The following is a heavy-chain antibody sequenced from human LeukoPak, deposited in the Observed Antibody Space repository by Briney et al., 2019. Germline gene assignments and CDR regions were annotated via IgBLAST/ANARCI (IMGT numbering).Heavy chain of an antibody. CDR2: ISDSSSKI. CDR3: ATEGPTGGRSFDY. V-gene: IGHV3-21*01. CDR1: GFAFSTYS. D-gene: IGHD1-26*01. Sequence: GGSLRLSCAASGFAFSTYSMNWVRQAPGKGLEWVSSISDSSSKIYYADSAKGRFTISRDNAKNSLYLQMDSLRVEDTAVYYCATEGPTGGRSFDYWGQGTLVTVSS. J-gene: IGHJ4*02.